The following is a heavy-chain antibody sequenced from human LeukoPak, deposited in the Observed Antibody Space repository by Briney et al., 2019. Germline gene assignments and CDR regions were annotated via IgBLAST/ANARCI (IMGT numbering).Heavy chain of an antibody. CDR1: GYTFTSYA. V-gene: IGHV1-3*01. D-gene: IGHD3-16*01. CDR3: ARVPYYPYSLAEGWSNAFDI. Sequence: VASVKVSCKASGYTFTSYAMHWVRQAPGQRLEWMGWINAGNGNTKYSQKFQGRVTITRDTSASTAYMELSSLRSEDTAVYYCARVPYYPYSLAEGWSNAFDIWGQGTMVTVSS. CDR2: INAGNGNT. J-gene: IGHJ3*02.